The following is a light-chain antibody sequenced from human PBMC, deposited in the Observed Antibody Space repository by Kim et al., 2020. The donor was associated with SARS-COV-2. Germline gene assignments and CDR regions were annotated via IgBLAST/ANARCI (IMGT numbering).Light chain of an antibody. CDR1: RLRRYY. J-gene: IGLJ3*02. CDR3: KSRDSSGNRLV. V-gene: IGLV3-19*01. CDR2: SKN. Sequence: SSELTLDPAVSVALGQTVRITCQGDRLRRYYASWYQQKPGQAPVLIAFSKNNRPSGIPDRISGSTSGKTASLTISRAQAEDEADYNCKSRDSSGNRLVFG.